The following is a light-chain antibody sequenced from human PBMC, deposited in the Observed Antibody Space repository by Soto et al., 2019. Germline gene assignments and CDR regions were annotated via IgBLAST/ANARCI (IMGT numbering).Light chain of an antibody. CDR3: QQSYRSPYT. CDR2: GAS. Sequence: IQMTQSPSSMSAFVGDSVTVTCRASPSINIYLNWYQQKPRKAPTLLIYGASSLQSGVPSRFTGGGSMTDFTLTISSLQPEDFATYYCQQSYRSPYTFGQGTKLEIK. J-gene: IGKJ2*01. CDR1: PSINIY. V-gene: IGKV1-39*01.